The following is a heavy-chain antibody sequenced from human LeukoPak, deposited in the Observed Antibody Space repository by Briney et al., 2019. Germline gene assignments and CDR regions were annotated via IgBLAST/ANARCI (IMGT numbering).Heavy chain of an antibody. Sequence: GGTLRLSCAASGFTFSNYGMLWVRQAPGKGLDWVAFIRYDGNNKLYADSVKGRFTISRDNSKNTLYLHINSLRAEDTAVYYCVKDNPLDYWGQGTLVIVSS. J-gene: IGHJ4*02. CDR2: IRYDGNNK. D-gene: IGHD1-14*01. CDR1: GFTFSNYG. CDR3: VKDNPLDY. V-gene: IGHV3-30*02.